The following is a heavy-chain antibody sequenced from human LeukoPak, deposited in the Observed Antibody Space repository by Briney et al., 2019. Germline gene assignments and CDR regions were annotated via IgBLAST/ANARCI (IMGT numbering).Heavy chain of an antibody. CDR2: IIPIFGTA. J-gene: IGHJ6*03. CDR1: GGTFSSYA. Sequence: ASVKVSCKASGGTFSSYAISWVRQAPGQGLEWMGGIIPIFGTANYAQKLQGRVTMTTDTSTSTAYMELRSLRSDDTAVYYCARAPPYSSSWYQGVDYYYYYYMDVWGKGTTVTVSS. V-gene: IGHV1-69*05. D-gene: IGHD6-13*01. CDR3: ARAPPYSSSWYQGVDYYYYYYMDV.